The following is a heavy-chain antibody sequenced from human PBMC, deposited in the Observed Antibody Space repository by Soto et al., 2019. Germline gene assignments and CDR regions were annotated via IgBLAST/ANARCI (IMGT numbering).Heavy chain of an antibody. V-gene: IGHV3-30-3*01. Sequence: QVQLVESGGGVVQPGRSLRLSCAASGFTFSSYAMHWVRQAPGKGLEWVAVISYDGSNKYYADSVKGRFTISRDNSKNTLYLQMNSLRAEDRAVYYCARASTVGYYYYGMDVWGQGTTVTVSS. CDR1: GFTFSSYA. CDR2: ISYDGSNK. D-gene: IGHD4-17*01. J-gene: IGHJ6*02. CDR3: ARASTVGYYYYGMDV.